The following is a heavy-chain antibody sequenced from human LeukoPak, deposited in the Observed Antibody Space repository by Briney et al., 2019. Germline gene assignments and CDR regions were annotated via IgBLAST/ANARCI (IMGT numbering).Heavy chain of an antibody. CDR3: ASRTIFGVALFDY. CDR1: GYTFTGYY. V-gene: IGHV1-2*02. CDR2: INPNSGGT. J-gene: IGHJ4*02. D-gene: IGHD3-3*01. Sequence: ASVKVSCKASGYTFTGYYMHWLRQAPGQGLEWMGWINPNSGGTNYAQKFQGRVTMTRDTSISTAYKELSRLRSDDTAVYYCASRTIFGVALFDYWGQGTLVTVSS.